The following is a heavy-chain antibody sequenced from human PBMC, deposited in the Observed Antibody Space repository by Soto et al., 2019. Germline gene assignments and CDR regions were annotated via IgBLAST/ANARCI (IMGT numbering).Heavy chain of an antibody. J-gene: IGHJ6*03. CDR2: IRSKAYGGTT. CDR1: GFTFGDYA. CDR3: TRDEARSRITIFGVVNKDNYYYYYMDV. Sequence: GGSLRLSCTASGFTFGDYAMSWFRQAPGKGLEWVGFIRSKAYGGTTEYAASVKGRFTISRDDSKSIAYLQMNSLKTEDTAVYYCTRDEARSRITIFGVVNKDNYYYYYMDVWGKGTTVTVSS. D-gene: IGHD3-3*01. V-gene: IGHV3-49*03.